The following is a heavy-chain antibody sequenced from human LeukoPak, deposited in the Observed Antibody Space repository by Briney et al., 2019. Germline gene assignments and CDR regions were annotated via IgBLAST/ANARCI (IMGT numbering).Heavy chain of an antibody. J-gene: IGHJ4*02. D-gene: IGHD6-19*01. V-gene: IGHV1-46*01. Sequence: GASVKVSCRASGYTFTSYYMHWVRQAPGQGLEWMGIINPSGGSTTYAQKFQGRVTMTRDTSTSTVYMELSSLRSEDTAVYYCVRDNSGWAFDYWGQGTLVTVSS. CDR1: GYTFTSYY. CDR3: VRDNSGWAFDY. CDR2: INPSGGST.